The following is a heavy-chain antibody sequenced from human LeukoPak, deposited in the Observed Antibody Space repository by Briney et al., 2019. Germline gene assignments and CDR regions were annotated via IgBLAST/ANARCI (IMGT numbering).Heavy chain of an antibody. CDR3: ARDREAAAGQSEEIVPYYYYYYMDV. J-gene: IGHJ6*03. D-gene: IGHD6-13*01. V-gene: IGHV3-11*01. CDR2: ISSSGSTI. CDR1: GFTFSDYY. Sequence: GGSLRLSCAASGFTFSDYYMSWIRQAPGKGREWVLYISSSGSTIYYADSVKGRFTISRDNAKNSLYLQMNSLRAEDTAVYYCARDREAAAGQSEEIVPYYYYYYMDVWGKGTTVTVSS.